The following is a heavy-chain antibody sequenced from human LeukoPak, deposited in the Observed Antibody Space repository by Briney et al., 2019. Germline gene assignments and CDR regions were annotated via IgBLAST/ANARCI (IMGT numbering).Heavy chain of an antibody. V-gene: IGHV4-4*07. D-gene: IGHD6-13*01. CDR3: ARGSSSWYGEYYYGMDV. J-gene: IGHJ6*02. Sequence: SETLSLTCTVSGGSISSYYWSWIRQPAGKGLEWIGRIYTSGSTNYNPSLKSRVTMSVDPSKNQFSLKLSSVPAADTAVYYCARGSSSWYGEYYYGMDVWGQGTTVTVSS. CDR2: IYTSGST. CDR1: GGSISSYY.